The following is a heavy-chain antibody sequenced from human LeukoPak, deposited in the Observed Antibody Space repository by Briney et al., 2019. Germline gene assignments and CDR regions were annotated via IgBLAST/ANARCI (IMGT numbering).Heavy chain of an antibody. CDR1: GGSISSYY. Sequence: PSETLSLTCTVSGGSISSYYWSWIRQPPGKGLEWIGYIYYSGSTNYNPSLKSRVTISVDTSKNQFSLKLSSVTAADTAVYYCARDRIVVAPAAHYYYYYGMDVWGQGTTVTVSS. CDR2: IYYSGST. D-gene: IGHD2-2*01. V-gene: IGHV4-59*01. CDR3: ARDRIVVAPAAHYYYYYGMDV. J-gene: IGHJ6*02.